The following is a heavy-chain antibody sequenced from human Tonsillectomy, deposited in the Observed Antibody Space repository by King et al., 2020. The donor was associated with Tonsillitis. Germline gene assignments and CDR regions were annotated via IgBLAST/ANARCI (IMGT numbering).Heavy chain of an antibody. V-gene: IGHV3-21*01. J-gene: IGHJ6*02. CDR1: GFTFISYT. CDR3: ARDRLGISIHYGMDV. Sequence: VQLVESGGSLVKPGGSLRLSCAASGFTFISYTMNWVRQAPGKGLEWVSSISSSSGYIYYADSVKGRFTISRDNAKNSLYLQMNSLRAEDTAVYYCARDRLGISIHYGMDVWGQGTTVTVSS. D-gene: IGHD3-10*01. CDR2: ISSSSGYI.